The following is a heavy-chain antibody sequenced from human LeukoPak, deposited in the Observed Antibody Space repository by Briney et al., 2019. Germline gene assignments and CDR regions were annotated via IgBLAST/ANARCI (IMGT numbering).Heavy chain of an antibody. CDR2: IKQDGSEE. V-gene: IGHV3-7*01. CDR3: AREDSSWYAGVY. D-gene: IGHD6-13*01. Sequence: GGSLRLSCAASGITFSSLWMSWFRQAPGKGLEWVADIKQDGSEEHYVASVKGRFTISRDSAKTSLYLQMNSLRAEDTAVYYCAREDSSWYAGVYWGQGTLVTVSS. J-gene: IGHJ4*02. CDR1: GITFSSLW.